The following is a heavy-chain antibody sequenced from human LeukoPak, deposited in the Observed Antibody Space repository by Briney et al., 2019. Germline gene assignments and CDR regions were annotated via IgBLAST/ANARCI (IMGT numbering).Heavy chain of an antibody. J-gene: IGHJ4*02. CDR1: GFTVSSNY. Sequence: GGSLRLSCAASGFTVSSNYMSWVRQAPGKGLEWVSVIYSGGSTYYADSVRGRFTISRDNSKNTLYLQMNSLRAEDTAVYYCARDRSSWNSFDYWGQGTLVTVSS. CDR2: IYSGGST. V-gene: IGHV3-53*01. CDR3: ARDRSSWNSFDY. D-gene: IGHD6-13*01.